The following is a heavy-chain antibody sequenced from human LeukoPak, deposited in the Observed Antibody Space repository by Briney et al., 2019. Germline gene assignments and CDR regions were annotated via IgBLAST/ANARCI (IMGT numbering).Heavy chain of an antibody. J-gene: IGHJ4*02. CDR2: MSPNSGDT. CDR3: VRTPPNWGFDY. D-gene: IGHD7-27*01. Sequence: VASVKVSCKASGYTFTSHDINWVRQATGQGLEWMGWMSPNSGDTGHAQKFQGRVTMTSDSSISTAYMELSSLRSEDTAIYYCVRTPPNWGFDYWGQGTLVTVSS. CDR1: GYTFTSHD. V-gene: IGHV1-8*01.